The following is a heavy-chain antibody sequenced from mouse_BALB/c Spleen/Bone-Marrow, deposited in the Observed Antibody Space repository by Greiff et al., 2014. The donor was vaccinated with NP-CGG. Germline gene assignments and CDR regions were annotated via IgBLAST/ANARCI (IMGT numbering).Heavy chain of an antibody. V-gene: IGHV5-17*02. CDR3: ARLRRYYGYFDY. CDR1: GFTFSSFG. Sequence: DVMLVESGGGLVQPGGSRKLSCAASGFTFSSFGMRWVRQAPEKGLEWVAYISSGSSTIYYADTVKGRFTISRDNPKNTLFLQMTSLRSEDTAMYYCARLRRYYGYFDYWGQGTTLTVSS. J-gene: IGHJ2*01. D-gene: IGHD1-1*01. CDR2: ISSGSSTI.